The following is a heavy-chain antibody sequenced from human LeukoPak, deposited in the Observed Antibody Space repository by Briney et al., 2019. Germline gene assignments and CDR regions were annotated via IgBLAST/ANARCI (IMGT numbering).Heavy chain of an antibody. V-gene: IGHV3-30*02. Sequence: GGSLRLSCAASGFTFSNSGMHWVRQAPGKGLEWVAFIRYDGSNKYYADSVKGRFTISRDSSKNTLYLQMNSLRAEDTAVYYCAKGGVYSSGWYVDYWGQGTLVTVSS. CDR3: AKGGVYSSGWYVDY. CDR1: GFTFSNSG. D-gene: IGHD6-19*01. CDR2: IRYDGSNK. J-gene: IGHJ4*02.